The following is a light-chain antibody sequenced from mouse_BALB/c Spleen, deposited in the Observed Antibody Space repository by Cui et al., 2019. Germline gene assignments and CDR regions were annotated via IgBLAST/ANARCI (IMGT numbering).Light chain of an antibody. CDR2: DTS. Sequence: QILLTQSPAIMSASPGEKVTMTCSASSSVSYMNWYQQKPGSSPKPWIYDTSNLASGFPARFSGSGAGTSYSLIISSMEAEDAATYYCHQRSSYPWTFGGGTKLEIK. CDR3: HQRSSYPWT. J-gene: IGKJ1*01. CDR1: SSVSY. V-gene: IGKV4-69*01.